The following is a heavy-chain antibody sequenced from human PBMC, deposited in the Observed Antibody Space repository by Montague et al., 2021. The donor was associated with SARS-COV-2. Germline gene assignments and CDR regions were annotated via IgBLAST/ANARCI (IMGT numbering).Heavy chain of an antibody. CDR3: ARESGGYYFDY. V-gene: IGHV4-59*01. CDR2: IYSSGST. Sequence: SETLSLTCAVYGGSFSGYYWSWIRQPPGKGLEWIGSIYSSGSTKYNPSLKSRVTISVDTSKNQFSLKLSSVTAADTAVYYCARESGGYYFDYWGQGTLVTVSS. CDR1: GGSFSGYY. J-gene: IGHJ4*02. D-gene: IGHD1-26*01.